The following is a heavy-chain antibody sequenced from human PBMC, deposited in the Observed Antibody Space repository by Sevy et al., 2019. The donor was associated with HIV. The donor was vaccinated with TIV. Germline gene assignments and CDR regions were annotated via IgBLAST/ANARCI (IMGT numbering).Heavy chain of an antibody. Sequence: GGSLRLSCAASGFTLSSYAMSWVRQAPGKGLEWVSSISITGADKYYADSVKGRFTISRDNSQNRLYLQMNSLRAEDTALYYCAKALVETEDTHEFDAWGQGTLVTVSS. J-gene: IGHJ5*02. CDR1: GFTLSSYA. D-gene: IGHD5-18*01. CDR3: AKALVETEDTHEFDA. CDR2: ISITGADK. V-gene: IGHV3-23*01.